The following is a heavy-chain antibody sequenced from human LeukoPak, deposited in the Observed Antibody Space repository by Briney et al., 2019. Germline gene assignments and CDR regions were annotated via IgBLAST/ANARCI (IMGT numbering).Heavy chain of an antibody. CDR2: ISWNSGSI. CDR1: GFTFDDYA. CDR3: AKGGSYRQAYYFDY. D-gene: IGHD1-26*01. V-gene: IGHV3-9*01. Sequence: AGGSLRLSCAASGFTFDDYAMHWVRQAPGKGLEWVSGISWNSGSIGYADSVKGRFTIPRDNAKNSLYLQMNSLRAEDTALYYCAKGGSYRQAYYFDYWGQGTLVTVSS. J-gene: IGHJ4*02.